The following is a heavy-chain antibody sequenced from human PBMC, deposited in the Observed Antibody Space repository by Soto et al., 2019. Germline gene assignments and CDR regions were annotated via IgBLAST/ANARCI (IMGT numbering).Heavy chain of an antibody. CDR2: IYYSGST. CDR1: GGSISSSSYY. D-gene: IGHD3-3*01. J-gene: IGHJ4*02. Sequence: QLQLQESGPGLVKPSETLSLTCTVSGGSISSSSYYWGWIRQPPGKGLERIGSIYYSGSTYYNPSPKSRVTISVATPKNQFSLKLRSVAAADTGMYYCARRAYDFWSGYVGGYFLYWGQGTLVTFSS. CDR3: ARRAYDFWSGYVGGYFLY. V-gene: IGHV4-39*01.